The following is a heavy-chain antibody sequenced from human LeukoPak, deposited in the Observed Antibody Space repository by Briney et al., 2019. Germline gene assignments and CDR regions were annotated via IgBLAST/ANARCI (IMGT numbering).Heavy chain of an antibody. Sequence: PGRSLRLSCAASGFSFEDYGMHWVRQAPGKGLEWVAGISWDSGSIGHAVSLKGRFTISRDNAKNSLYLQMNSLTIEDTAMYYCAKFGSGSYGGYFDYWGQGILVTVSS. CDR2: ISWDSGSI. CDR3: AKFGSGSYGGYFDY. J-gene: IGHJ4*02. V-gene: IGHV3-9*01. CDR1: GFSFEDYG. D-gene: IGHD3-10*01.